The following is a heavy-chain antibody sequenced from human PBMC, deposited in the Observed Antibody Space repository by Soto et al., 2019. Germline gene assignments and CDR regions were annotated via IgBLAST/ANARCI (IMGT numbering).Heavy chain of an antibody. Sequence: GESLKISCKGSGYSFTSYWIGWVRQMRGKGLEWMGIIYSGDTDTRYSPSFQGQVTISDDKSISTAYLQWSSLKDSDTDMYYCAILLFNRGHCSGGSCNGGYYYYYGMDVWGQGTTVTVSS. CDR3: AILLFNRGHCSGGSCNGGYYYYYGMDV. CDR1: GYSFTSYW. CDR2: IYSGDTDT. J-gene: IGHJ6*02. D-gene: IGHD2-15*01. V-gene: IGHV5-51*01.